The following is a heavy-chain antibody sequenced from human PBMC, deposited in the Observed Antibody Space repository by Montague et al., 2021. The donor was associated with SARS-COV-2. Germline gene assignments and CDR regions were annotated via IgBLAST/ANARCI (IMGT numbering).Heavy chain of an antibody. J-gene: IGHJ4*02. CDR1: GDSITNHY. V-gene: IGHV4-4*07. CDR2: MHFTGKT. CDR3: ARERFDFGAGRQGTIDF. Sequence: SETLSLTCSVSGDSITNHYWSWIRQPAGKGLEWIGRMHFTGKTNFSPSFNSRLTMSADTSKNQFSLKLTSMTAADTAIYFCARERFDFGAGRQGTIDFWGQGALVTVSS. D-gene: IGHD3-10*01.